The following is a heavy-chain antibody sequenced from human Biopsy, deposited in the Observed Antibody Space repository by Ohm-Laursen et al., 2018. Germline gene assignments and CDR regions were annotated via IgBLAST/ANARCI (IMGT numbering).Heavy chain of an antibody. CDR3: ARDYGLELGGLEAFDI. Sequence: SDTLFLTCTVTAKSINKYYWSWIRQPAGKGLEWIGRIYTSGSSNKNPSLMSRVTMSVDTSKKQFSLKVYSVTAADTAVYYCARDYGLELGGLEAFDIWGQGTMVTVSS. CDR2: IYTSGSS. CDR1: AKSINKYY. J-gene: IGHJ3*02. V-gene: IGHV4-4*07. D-gene: IGHD1-7*01.